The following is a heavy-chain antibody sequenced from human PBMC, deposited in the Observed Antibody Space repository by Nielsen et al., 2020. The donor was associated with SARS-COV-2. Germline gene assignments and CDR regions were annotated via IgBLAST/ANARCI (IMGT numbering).Heavy chain of an antibody. J-gene: IGHJ4*02. CDR2: IYYSGST. Sequence: SETLSLPCAVYGWSFSGYYWSWIRQPPGKGLEWIGYIYYSGSTNYNPSLKSRVTISVDTSKNQFSLKLSSVTAADTAVYYCARGIEWELTRFDYWGQGTLVTVSS. CDR1: GWSFSGYY. D-gene: IGHD1-26*01. CDR3: ARGIEWELTRFDY. V-gene: IGHV4-59*01.